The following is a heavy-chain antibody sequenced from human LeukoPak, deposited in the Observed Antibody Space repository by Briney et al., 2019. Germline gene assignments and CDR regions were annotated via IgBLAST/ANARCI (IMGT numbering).Heavy chain of an antibody. Sequence: GGSLRLSCAASGFTFDDYAMHWVRQAPGKGLEWVSGISWNSGSIGYADSVKGRFTISRDNAKNSLYLQMNSLRAEDTAVYYCARGPPYIAAAGWFDPWGQGTLVTVSS. CDR3: ARGPPYIAAAGWFDP. CDR2: ISWNSGSI. D-gene: IGHD6-13*01. CDR1: GFTFDDYA. J-gene: IGHJ5*02. V-gene: IGHV3-9*01.